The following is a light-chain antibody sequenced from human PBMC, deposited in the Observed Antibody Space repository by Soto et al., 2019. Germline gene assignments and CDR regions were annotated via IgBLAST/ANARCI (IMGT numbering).Light chain of an antibody. CDR2: EVT. CDR1: GSDIAGYNY. V-gene: IGLV2-14*01. CDR3: TSFTSTSSLDV. Sequence: QSALTQPASVSGSPGQSITISCTGTGSDIAGYNYISWYQQLPGKAPKLMIYEVTIRPSGISNRLSGSKSGNTASLTISGLQAEDEADYFCTSFTSTSSLDVFGTGTKLTVL. J-gene: IGLJ1*01.